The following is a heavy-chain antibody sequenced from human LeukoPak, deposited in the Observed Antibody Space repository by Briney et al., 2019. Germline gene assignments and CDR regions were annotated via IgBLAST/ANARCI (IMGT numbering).Heavy chain of an antibody. V-gene: IGHV3-66*01. D-gene: IGHD3/OR15-3a*01. CDR1: GFSVSSHY. CDR3: ARDRDWSFDY. Sequence: GGSLRLSCAASGFSVSSHYMNWVRQAPGKGLEWVSLIYTGGSTYYADSVKGRFTVSRDNSKNTLYLQMNSLRAEDTAVYYCARDRDWSFDYWGQGTLVTVSS. J-gene: IGHJ4*02. CDR2: IYTGGST.